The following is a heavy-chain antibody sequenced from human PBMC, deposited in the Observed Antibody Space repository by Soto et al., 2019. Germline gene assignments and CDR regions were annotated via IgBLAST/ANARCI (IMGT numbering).Heavy chain of an antibody. J-gene: IGHJ5*02. CDR3: ARFGGGWFDP. Sequence: SETLSLTCTVSGGSISPYYWSWIRQPPGKRLEWIGYVYYSGNTNYNPSLKSRVTISGDTSKNQFSLNLTSVTAADTAVYFCARFGGGWFDPWGQGTLVTVSS. CDR1: GGSISPYY. CDR2: VYYSGNT. V-gene: IGHV4-59*01. D-gene: IGHD3-3*01.